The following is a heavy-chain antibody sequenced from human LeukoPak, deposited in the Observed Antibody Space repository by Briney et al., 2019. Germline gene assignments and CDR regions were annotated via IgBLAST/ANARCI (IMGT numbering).Heavy chain of an antibody. D-gene: IGHD3-16*01. CDR1: GFSVSDNY. CDR3: ARDGLGADGMDV. CDR2: IYTTDIT. Sequence: GGSLRLSCAASGFSVSDNYMSWVRQAPGKGLEWVSLIYTTDITYYADSVKGRFTISRDNSKNTVSLQMNSLRAEDTAVYYCARDGLGADGMDVWGQGTTVTVSS. J-gene: IGHJ6*02. V-gene: IGHV3-53*01.